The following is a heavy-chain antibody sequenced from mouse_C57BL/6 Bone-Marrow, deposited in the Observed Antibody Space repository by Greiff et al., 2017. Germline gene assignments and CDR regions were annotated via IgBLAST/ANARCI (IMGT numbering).Heavy chain of an antibody. V-gene: IGHV5-6*02. CDR2: ISSGGSYT. CDR3: ARRGHGSSYGAFDY. J-gene: IGHJ2*01. CDR1: GFTFSSYG. Sequence: EVKLMESGGDLVKPGGSLKLSCAASGFTFSSYGMSWVRQTPDKRLEWVATISSGGSYTYYPDSVKGRFTISRDNAKNTLYLQMSSLKSEDTAMYYCARRGHGSSYGAFDYWGQGTTLTVSS. D-gene: IGHD1-1*01.